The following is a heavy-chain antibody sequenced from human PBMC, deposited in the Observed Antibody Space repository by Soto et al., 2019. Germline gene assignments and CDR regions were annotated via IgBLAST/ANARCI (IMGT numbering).Heavy chain of an antibody. J-gene: IGHJ4*02. D-gene: IGHD2-15*01. CDR2: VNPNSGNT. CDR3: TRGTRVAEY. V-gene: IGHV1-8*01. CDR1: GYTFTTYD. Sequence: QVQLVQSGAEVRKPGASVKVSCKASGYTFTTYDINWVRQATGQGLEWMGWVNPNSGNTGYAQKFQGRVTMTRNTSINTAYMELGSLISEDRAVYYCTRGTRVAEYWGQGTLVTVSS.